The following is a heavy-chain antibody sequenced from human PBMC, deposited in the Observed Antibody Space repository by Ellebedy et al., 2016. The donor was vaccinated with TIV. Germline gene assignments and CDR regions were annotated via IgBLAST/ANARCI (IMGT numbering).Heavy chain of an antibody. D-gene: IGHD1-26*01. CDR3: VRDHGIYLGSFVGRGDYFDH. CDR1: GFTFDDYA. J-gene: IGHJ4*02. CDR2: IRWDGSTM. Sequence: PGGSLRLSCAASGFTFDDYAMHWVRQAPGKGLEWISLIRWDGSTMFYADSVTGRFTISRDNSKNYLFLEMNTLRPEDSALYYCVRDHGIYLGSFVGRGDYFDHWGKGTLVTVSS. V-gene: IGHV3-43D*03.